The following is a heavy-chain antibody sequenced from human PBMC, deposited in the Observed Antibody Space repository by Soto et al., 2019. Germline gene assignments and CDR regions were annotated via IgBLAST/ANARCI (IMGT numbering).Heavy chain of an antibody. J-gene: IGHJ4*02. D-gene: IGHD1-1*01. Sequence: PGGSLGLSCAASGFTFSSYDMHWVRQAPGKGLEWVAVTSYDGSKKYYTDSVKGRFTISRDNSKNTLYLRMNSLRAEDTAVYYCARDPTGTGSYWGQGTLVTVSS. CDR2: TSYDGSKK. CDR1: GFTFSSYD. CDR3: ARDPTGTGSY. V-gene: IGHV3-30*03.